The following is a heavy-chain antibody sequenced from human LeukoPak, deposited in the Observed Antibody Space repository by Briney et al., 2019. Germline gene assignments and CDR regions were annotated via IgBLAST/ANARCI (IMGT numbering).Heavy chain of an antibody. CDR2: ISGSGGST. D-gene: IGHD1-26*01. Sequence: SGGSLRLSCAASGFTFNTYTMNWVRQAPGKGLEWVSAISGSGGSTYYADSVKGRFTISRDNSKNTLYLQMNSLRAEDTAVYYCAKWGAFSGSYRGLLLYLDYWGQGTLVTVSS. J-gene: IGHJ4*02. CDR1: GFTFNTYT. V-gene: IGHV3-23*01. CDR3: AKWGAFSGSYRGLLLYLDY.